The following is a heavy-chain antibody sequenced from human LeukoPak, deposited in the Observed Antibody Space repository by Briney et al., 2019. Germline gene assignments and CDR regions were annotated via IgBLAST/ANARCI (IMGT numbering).Heavy chain of an antibody. CDR1: GGSISGYY. Sequence: SETLSLTCTVSGGSISGYYWSWIRQPPGKGLEWIGNIYYSGSTNCNPSLKSRVTISLDTSNNQFSLKLSSVTAADTAVYYCARGGGSYRRLDYWGQGSLATVSS. D-gene: IGHD1-26*01. CDR2: IYYSGST. J-gene: IGHJ4*02. V-gene: IGHV4-59*01. CDR3: ARGGGSYRRLDY.